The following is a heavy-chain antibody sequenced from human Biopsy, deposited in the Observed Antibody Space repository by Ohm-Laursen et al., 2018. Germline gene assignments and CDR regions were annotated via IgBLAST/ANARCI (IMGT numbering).Heavy chain of an antibody. J-gene: IGHJ4*02. CDR3: ARGRTGG. D-gene: IGHD1/OR15-1a*01. CDR1: GFPFSSYS. CDR2: LSSGSRPI. Sequence: LSLTCAASGFPFSSYSLPWVRQAPGKGLAWVSFLSSGSRPISYADSVTGRFTLSRDDAKNSLYLQMNSLSAEDTAVYYCARGRTGGWGQGTLVTVSS. V-gene: IGHV3-48*01.